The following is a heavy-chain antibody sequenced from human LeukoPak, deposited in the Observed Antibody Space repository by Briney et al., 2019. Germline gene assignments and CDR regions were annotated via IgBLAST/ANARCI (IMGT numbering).Heavy chain of an antibody. V-gene: IGHV4-34*01. CDR3: ARGRGILTGYYNPKPYYFDY. D-gene: IGHD3-9*01. CDR2: INHSGST. Sequence: SETLSLTCAVYGGSFSGYYWSWIRQPPGKELEWIGEINHSGSTNYNPSLKSRVTISVDTSKNQFSLKLSSVTAADAAVYYCARGRGILTGYYNPKPYYFDYWGQGTLVTVSP. CDR1: GGSFSGYY. J-gene: IGHJ4*02.